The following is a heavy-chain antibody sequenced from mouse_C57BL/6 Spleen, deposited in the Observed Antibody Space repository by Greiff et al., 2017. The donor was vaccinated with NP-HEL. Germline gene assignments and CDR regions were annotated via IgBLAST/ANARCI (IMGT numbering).Heavy chain of an antibody. J-gene: IGHJ2*01. CDR3: TRGTAQALYFDY. V-gene: IGHV1-15*01. D-gene: IGHD3-2*02. CDR1: GYTFTDYE. CDR2: IDPETGGT. Sequence: VHLVESGAELVRPGASVTLSCKASGYTFTDYEMHWVKQTPVHGLEWIGAIDPETGGTAYNQKFKGKAILTADKSSSTAYMELRSLTSEDSAVYYCTRGTAQALYFDYWGQGTTLTVSS.